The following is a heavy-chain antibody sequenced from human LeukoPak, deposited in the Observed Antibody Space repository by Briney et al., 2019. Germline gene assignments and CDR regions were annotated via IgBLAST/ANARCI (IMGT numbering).Heavy chain of an antibody. J-gene: IGHJ4*02. Sequence: PSETLSLTCTVSGGSISSSSYYWGWIRQPPGKGLEWIGSIYYSGSTYYNPSLKSRVTISVDTSKNQFSLKLSSVTAADTAVYYCAMFYDFWRNWGQGTLVTVSS. CDR1: GGSISSSSYY. D-gene: IGHD3-3*01. CDR3: AMFYDFWRN. V-gene: IGHV4-39*01. CDR2: IYYSGST.